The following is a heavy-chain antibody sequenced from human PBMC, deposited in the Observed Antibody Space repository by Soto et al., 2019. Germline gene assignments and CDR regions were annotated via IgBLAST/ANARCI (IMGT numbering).Heavy chain of an antibody. J-gene: IGHJ4*02. D-gene: IGHD3-10*01. CDR2: IYYSGST. CDR3: TRATSESYYYGSGSYYGLYYFDY. Sequence: SETLSLTCTVSGGSISSGGYYWSWIRQHPGKGMEWIGYIYYSGSTYYNPSLKSRVTISVDTSKNQFSLKLSSVTAADTAVYYCTRATSESYYYGSGSYYGLYYFDYWGQGTLVTVSS. CDR1: GGSISSGGYY. V-gene: IGHV4-31*03.